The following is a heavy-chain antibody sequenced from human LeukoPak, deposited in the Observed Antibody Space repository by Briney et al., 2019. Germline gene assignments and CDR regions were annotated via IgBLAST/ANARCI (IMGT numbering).Heavy chain of an antibody. Sequence: GRCLTPSWAPAAFTLSSYGMRWVSQAPSNWLEWVAVRWSDGTNKLYADSVKGRFTISRKNSTNTMFMQMSSVGADETAVYYCARAPSGNVYFDYWGQGTLVTVSS. J-gene: IGHJ4*02. CDR3: ARAPSGNVYFDY. CDR2: RWSDGTNK. D-gene: IGHD5-12*01. V-gene: IGHV3-33*02. CDR1: AFTLSSYG.